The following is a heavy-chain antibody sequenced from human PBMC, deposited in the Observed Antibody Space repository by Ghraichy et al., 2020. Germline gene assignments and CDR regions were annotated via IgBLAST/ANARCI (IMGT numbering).Heavy chain of an antibody. D-gene: IGHD2-21*02. CDR3: ARDVCGGDCYGHY. CDR2: VSGSGGNT. CDR1: GFTFSSYA. J-gene: IGHJ4*02. Sequence: GGSLRLSCAASGFTFSSYALSWVRQAPGKGLEWVSAVSGSGGNTYYADSVKGRFTISRDNSKNTLYLQMNSLRDEDTAVYYCARDVCGGDCYGHYWGQGTLVTVSS. V-gene: IGHV3-23*01.